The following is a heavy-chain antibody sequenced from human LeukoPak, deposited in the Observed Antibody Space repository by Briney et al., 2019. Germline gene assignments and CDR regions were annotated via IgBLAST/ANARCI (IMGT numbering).Heavy chain of an antibody. Sequence: SETLSLTCTVSGGSISSYYWSWIRQPPGKGLEWIGYIYYSGSTNYNPSLKSRVTISVDTSKNQFSLKLSSVTAADTAVYYCARHLLTPSIDAFDIWGRGTMVTVSS. CDR1: GGSISSYY. V-gene: IGHV4-59*08. CDR3: ARHLLTPSIDAFDI. CDR2: IYYSGST. D-gene: IGHD1-20*01. J-gene: IGHJ3*02.